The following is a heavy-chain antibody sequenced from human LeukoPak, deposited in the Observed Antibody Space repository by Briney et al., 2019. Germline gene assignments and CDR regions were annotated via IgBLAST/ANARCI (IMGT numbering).Heavy chain of an antibody. J-gene: IGHJ4*02. D-gene: IGHD3-16*02. CDR2: INSDGSST. V-gene: IGHV3-74*01. CDR1: GFTFSSYW. Sequence: PGGSLRLSCAASGFTFSSYWMHWVRQAPGKGLVWVSRINSDGSSTSYADSVKGRFTISRDNAKNTLYLQMNSLRARDTAVYYCARESRMITFGGVIGDYFDYWGQGTLVTVSS. CDR3: ARESRMITFGGVIGDYFDY.